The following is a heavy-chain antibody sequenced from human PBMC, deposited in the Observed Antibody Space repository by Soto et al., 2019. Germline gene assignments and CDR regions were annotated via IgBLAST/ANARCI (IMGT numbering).Heavy chain of an antibody. V-gene: IGHV4-34*01. CDR3: ARTRYSDGGEFYFDY. J-gene: IGHJ4*02. CDR2: INHSGST. Sequence: SETLSLTCGVYDGSLRGYYWSWILQPPEKGLEWIGDINHSGSTNYNPSLKSRVTITVDTSKSQFSRKLSSVTAADTAMYHCARTRYSDGGEFYFDYWGKGTLVTSPQ. D-gene: IGHD5-18*01. CDR1: DGSLRGYY.